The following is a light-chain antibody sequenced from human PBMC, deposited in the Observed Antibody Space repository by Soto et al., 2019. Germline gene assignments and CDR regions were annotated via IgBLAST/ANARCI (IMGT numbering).Light chain of an antibody. CDR3: SSYTTTNTYV. V-gene: IGLV2-14*01. CDR2: EVS. J-gene: IGLJ1*01. CDR1: SSDVGGYNY. Sequence: QPVLTQPASVSGSPGQSNTISCTGTSSDVGGYNYVSWYQQHPGKAPKLMIYEVSNRPSGVSNRFSGSKSGNTASLTISGLQAEDEADYYCSSYTTTNTYVFGTGTKVTVL.